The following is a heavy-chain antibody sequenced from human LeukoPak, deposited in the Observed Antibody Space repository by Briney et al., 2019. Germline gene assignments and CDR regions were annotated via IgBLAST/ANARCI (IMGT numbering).Heavy chain of an antibody. Sequence: PSETLSLTCGVSGASFSEYVWNWVRQSPAEGLEWIGEIKHGGGATYNPSLMGRVTISADTSKNQFSLKLSSVTAADTAVYYCARGRRWAAAEIVYWGQGTLVTVSS. D-gene: IGHD6-13*01. J-gene: IGHJ4*02. CDR3: ARGRRWAAAEIVY. CDR2: IKHGGGA. V-gene: IGHV4-34*01. CDR1: GASFSEYV.